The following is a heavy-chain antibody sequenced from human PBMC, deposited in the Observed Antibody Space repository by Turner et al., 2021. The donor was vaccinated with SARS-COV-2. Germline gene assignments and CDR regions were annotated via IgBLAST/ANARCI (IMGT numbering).Heavy chain of an antibody. CDR2: VDYGGST. V-gene: IGHV4-39*02. CDR1: GGSISSSHYF. Sequence: QVLLHESGSGLLRPSETLSLTCTVSGGSISSSHYFWGWSRQTPGKGLAWIGSVDYGGSTNYNPSRKCRPNISVDTSKNHCAMKLSSVTAAETAVYYGARFEYGYSYSCGFDYWGQGTLVTVSS. CDR3: ARFEYGYSYSCGFDY. D-gene: IGHD5-18*01. J-gene: IGHJ4*02.